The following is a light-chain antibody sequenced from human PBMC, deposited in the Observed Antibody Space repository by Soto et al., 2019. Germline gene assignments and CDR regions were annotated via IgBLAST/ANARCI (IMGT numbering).Light chain of an antibody. CDR1: RSDIGSNS. V-gene: IGLV1-44*01. J-gene: IGLJ3*02. CDR2: NNN. CDR3: VSWDDNLSGTWV. Sequence: QSVLTQPPSASGTHGQRVTMSCSGSRSDIGSNSVSWYQHLPGAAPKLVIYNNNQRASGIPDRFSGSKSGTSASLAISGLQSEDEAHYYCVSWDDNLSGTWVFGGGTKLTVL.